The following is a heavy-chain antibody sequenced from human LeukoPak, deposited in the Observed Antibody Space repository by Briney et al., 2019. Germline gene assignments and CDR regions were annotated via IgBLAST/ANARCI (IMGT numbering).Heavy chain of an antibody. V-gene: IGHV1-69*04. CDR2: IIPILGIA. CDR1: GGTFSSYT. D-gene: IGHD6-19*01. Sequence: SVKVSCKASGGTFSSYTISWVRQAPGQGLEWMGRIIPILGIANYAQKFQGRVAITADKSTSTAYMELSSLRSEDTAVYYCARDRPPGRNSSGWYFWFDPWGQGTLVTVSS. J-gene: IGHJ5*02. CDR3: ARDRPPGRNSSGWYFWFDP.